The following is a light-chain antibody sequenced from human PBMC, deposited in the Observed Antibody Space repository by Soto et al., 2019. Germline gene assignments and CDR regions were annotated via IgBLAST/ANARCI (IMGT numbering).Light chain of an antibody. CDR2: GAS. Sequence: IVLTQSPGTVSLSPGERATLSCRASQSVSSNLAWYQQKPGQAPRLLIYGASTRATGIPARFSGSGSGTEFTLTISSLQSEDFAVYYCQQYNNWPPITFGQGTRLEIK. CDR1: QSVSSN. V-gene: IGKV3-15*01. CDR3: QQYNNWPPIT. J-gene: IGKJ5*01.